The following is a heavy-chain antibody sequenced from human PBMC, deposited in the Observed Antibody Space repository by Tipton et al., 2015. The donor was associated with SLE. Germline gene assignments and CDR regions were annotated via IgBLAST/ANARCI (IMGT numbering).Heavy chain of an antibody. CDR1: GYTFTSYG. CDR2: ISAYNGNT. J-gene: IGHJ3*02. D-gene: IGHD2-2*03. CDR3: ARGGFLDIVVVRGAFDI. V-gene: IGHV1-18*01. Sequence: QLVQSGAEVKKPGASVKVSCKASGYTFTSYGISWVRQAPGQGLEWMGWISAYNGNTNYAQKLQGRVTMTTDTSTSTAYMELRSLRSYDTAVYYCARGGFLDIVVVRGAFDIWGQGTMVTVSS.